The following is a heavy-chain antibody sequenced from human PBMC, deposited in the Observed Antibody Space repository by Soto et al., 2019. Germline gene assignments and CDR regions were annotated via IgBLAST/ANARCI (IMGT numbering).Heavy chain of an antibody. D-gene: IGHD3-10*01. CDR3: ARAEYGSGSYLEG. J-gene: IGHJ4*02. CDR2: IYYSGST. Sequence: QVQLQESGPGLVKPSQTLSLTCTVSGGSISSGGYYWSWIRQHPGKGLEWIGYIYYSGSTYYNPSLKSRVTISVDTAKNQFSLKLSSVTAADTAVYYCARAEYGSGSYLEGWGQGTLVTVSS. CDR1: GGSISSGGYY. V-gene: IGHV4-31*03.